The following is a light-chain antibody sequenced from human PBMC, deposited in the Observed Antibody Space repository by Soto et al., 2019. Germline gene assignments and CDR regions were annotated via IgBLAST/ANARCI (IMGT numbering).Light chain of an antibody. Sequence: AIRMTQSPSSLSASTGDRVTITCRASQGISSYLAWYQQKPEKAPKLLISAASTLQSGVPSRFSGSGSGTDFTLTISCLQSEDFATYFCQQYYGSPLTFGGGNKVDIK. J-gene: IGKJ4*01. CDR2: AAS. CDR3: QQYYGSPLT. V-gene: IGKV1-8*01. CDR1: QGISSY.